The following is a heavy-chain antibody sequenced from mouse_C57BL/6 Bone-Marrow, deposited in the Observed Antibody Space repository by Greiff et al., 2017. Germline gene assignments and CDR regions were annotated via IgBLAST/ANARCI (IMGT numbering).Heavy chain of an antibody. CDR3: ARGTVLRSYYFDY. CDR1: GYAFTNYL. D-gene: IGHD1-1*01. J-gene: IGHJ2*01. V-gene: IGHV1-54*01. CDR2: INPGSGGT. Sequence: QVQLKESGAELVRPGTSVKVSCKASGYAFTNYLIEWVKQRPGQGLEWIGVINPGSGGTNYNEKFKGKATLTADKSSSTAYMQRSSLTSEDSAVYYCARGTVLRSYYFDYWGQGTTLTVSS.